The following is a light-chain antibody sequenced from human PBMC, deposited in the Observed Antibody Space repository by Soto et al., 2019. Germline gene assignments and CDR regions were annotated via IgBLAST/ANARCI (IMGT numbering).Light chain of an antibody. V-gene: IGKV3-20*01. Sequence: DIVMPQSPATLSVSPWERATLSCRASQSVSSNLAWYQQKPCPAPRLLIYAASTRATGIPARCSGRGAGTDSTLTSSRLEPEDCALYYCKQYGSSGTCGQGTKGDIK. CDR3: KQYGSSGT. CDR2: AAS. CDR1: QSVSSN. J-gene: IGKJ1*01.